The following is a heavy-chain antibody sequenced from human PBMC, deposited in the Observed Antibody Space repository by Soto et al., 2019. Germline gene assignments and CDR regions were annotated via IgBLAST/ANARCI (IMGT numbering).Heavy chain of an antibody. CDR2: INLDGSET. CDR1: GITFNRYY. J-gene: IGHJ4*02. V-gene: IGHV3-7*01. Sequence: GGSLRLSCAASGITFNRYYMSWLRQAPGKGPEWVATINLDGSETFYVDSVKGRFTLSRDNAKKSLYLQMNTLRAEDTAVYYCAREARATFDYWGQGTEVTVSS. CDR3: AREARATFDY.